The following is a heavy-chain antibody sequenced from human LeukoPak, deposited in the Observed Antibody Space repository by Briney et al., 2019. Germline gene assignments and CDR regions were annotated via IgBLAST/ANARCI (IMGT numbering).Heavy chain of an antibody. V-gene: IGHV3-30*18. CDR1: GFTFSSND. Sequence: GGSLRLSCVASGFTFSSNDIHWVRQAPGKGLEWVAVISYDGSSKNYADSVKGRFTISRDNSKNTLYLQMNSLRPEDTAVYYCAKGGVPAAIDWFDPWGQGTLVTDSS. CDR2: ISYDGSSK. D-gene: IGHD2-2*01. J-gene: IGHJ5*02. CDR3: AKGGVPAAIDWFDP.